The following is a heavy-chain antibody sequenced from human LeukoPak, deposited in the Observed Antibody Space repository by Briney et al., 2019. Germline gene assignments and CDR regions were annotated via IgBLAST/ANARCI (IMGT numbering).Heavy chain of an antibody. CDR2: ISYDGSNK. J-gene: IGHJ4*02. CDR3: ARDNSSGYYSSLWDY. CDR1: GFTFSSYG. V-gene: IGHV3-30*19. D-gene: IGHD3-22*01. Sequence: GGSLRLSCAASGFTFSSYGMHWVRQAPGKGLEWVAVISYDGSNKYYADSVKGRFTISRDNSKNTLYLQMNSLRAEDTAVYYCARDNSSGYYSSLWDYWGQGTLVTVSS.